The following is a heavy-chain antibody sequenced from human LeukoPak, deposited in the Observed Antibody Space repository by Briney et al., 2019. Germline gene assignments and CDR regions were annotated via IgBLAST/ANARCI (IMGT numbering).Heavy chain of an antibody. CDR1: GYTFTSYY. D-gene: IGHD4-23*01. CDR2: INPSGGST. Sequence: ASVKVSCKASGYTFTSYYMHWVRQAPGQGLEWMGIINPSGGSTSYAQKFQGRVTMTRDTSTSTVYMELSSLRSEDTAVYYCARVDYGGNSGRWHAFDIWGQGTMVTVSS. V-gene: IGHV1-46*01. J-gene: IGHJ3*02. CDR3: ARVDYGGNSGRWHAFDI.